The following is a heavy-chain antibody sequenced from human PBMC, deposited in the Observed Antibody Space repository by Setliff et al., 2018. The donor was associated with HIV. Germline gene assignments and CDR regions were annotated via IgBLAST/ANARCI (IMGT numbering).Heavy chain of an antibody. V-gene: IGHV4-4*09. D-gene: IGHD3-22*01. CDR2: IYTSGTT. J-gene: IGHJ4*02. Sequence: PSETLSLTCFVSGVSISGHFWGWIRQPPGKGLEWIGYIYTSGTTEYNPSLDSRVTISVDTSRDQFSLNLRSVTAADTALYFCARLRITMIMMLNYFDYWGQGTLVTVSS. CDR3: ARLRITMIMMLNYFDY. CDR1: GVSISGHF.